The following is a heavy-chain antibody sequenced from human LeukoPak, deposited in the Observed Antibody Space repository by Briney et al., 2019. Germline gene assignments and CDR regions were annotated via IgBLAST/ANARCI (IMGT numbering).Heavy chain of an antibody. Sequence: SETLSLTCTVSGGSISSYYWTWIRQPPGKGLEWIGNISNSGSTNYNPSLKSRVSISVDTSKNQFSLRLSSVTAADTAVYYCARRAGYCSSASCYSVFDYWGQGTLVTVSS. CDR2: ISNSGST. D-gene: IGHD2-2*01. CDR1: GGSISSYY. CDR3: ARRAGYCSSASCYSVFDY. V-gene: IGHV4-59*08. J-gene: IGHJ4*02.